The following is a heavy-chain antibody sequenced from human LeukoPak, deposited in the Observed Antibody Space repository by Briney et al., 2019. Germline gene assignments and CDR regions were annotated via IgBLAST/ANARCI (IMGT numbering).Heavy chain of an antibody. CDR3: ARDQVVTPPGTFDP. V-gene: IGHV3-21*01. CDR1: GLSFSRYT. J-gene: IGHJ5*02. Sequence: PGGSLRLSCAASGLSFSRYTLNWVRQAPGKGLEWVSSISGTSTDIYYADSVKGRFTISRDNAKNSLYLQMNGLRVEDTAVYYCARDQVVTPPGTFDPWGQGTLVTASS. CDR2: ISGTSTDI. D-gene: IGHD2-21*02.